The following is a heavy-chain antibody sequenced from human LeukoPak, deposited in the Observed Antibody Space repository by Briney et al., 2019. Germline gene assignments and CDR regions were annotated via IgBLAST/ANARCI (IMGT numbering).Heavy chain of an antibody. Sequence: ASVKVSCKASGYTFTSYDINWVRQAPGQGLEWMGWMNPNSGNTGYAQKFQGRVTMTRNTSISTAYMELSSLRSEDTAVYYCARRDHTYYDFWSGYYSYYMDVWGKGTTVTVSS. CDR1: GYTFTSYD. V-gene: IGHV1-8*01. CDR3: ARRDHTYYDFWSGYYSYYMDV. CDR2: MNPNSGNT. D-gene: IGHD3-3*01. J-gene: IGHJ6*03.